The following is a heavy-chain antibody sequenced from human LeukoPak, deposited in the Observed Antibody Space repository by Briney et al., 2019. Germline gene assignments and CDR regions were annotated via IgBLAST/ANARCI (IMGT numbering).Heavy chain of an antibody. J-gene: IGHJ4*02. V-gene: IGHV3-7*01. Sequence: GGSLRLSCAASGFTFSSYWMSWVRQAPGKGLEWVANIKQDGNEKYYLDSVKGQFTISRDNAKNSLYLQMNSLRDEDTAVYYCGRDRIAERGTGWRVDYWAQGTLVTVSS. D-gene: IGHD6-13*01. CDR1: GFTFSSYW. CDR3: GRDRIAERGTGWRVDY. CDR2: IKQDGNEK.